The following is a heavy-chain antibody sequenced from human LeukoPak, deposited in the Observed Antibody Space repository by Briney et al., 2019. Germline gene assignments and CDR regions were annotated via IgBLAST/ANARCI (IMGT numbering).Heavy chain of an antibody. Sequence: GGSLRLSCAASGFTFSSYWMSWVRQAPGKGLEWVANIKQDGSEKYYVDSVKGRFTISRDNAKNSLYLQMNSLRAEDTAVYYCARDRRTTVTINWFDPWGQGTLVTVSS. V-gene: IGHV3-7*01. CDR2: IKQDGSEK. D-gene: IGHD4-17*01. J-gene: IGHJ5*02. CDR1: GFTFSSYW. CDR3: ARDRRTTVTINWFDP.